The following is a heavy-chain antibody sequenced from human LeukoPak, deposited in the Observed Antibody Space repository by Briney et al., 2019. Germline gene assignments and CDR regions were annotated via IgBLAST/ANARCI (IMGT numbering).Heavy chain of an antibody. D-gene: IGHD3-3*01. Sequence: PSETLSLTCTVSGGSISSSSYYWGWIRQPPGEGLEWIGSIYYSGSTYYNPSLKSRVTISVDTSKNQFSLKLSSVTAADTAVYYCARHWSGITIFGVVIMRSWFDPWGQGTLVTVSS. V-gene: IGHV4-39*01. CDR3: ARHWSGITIFGVVIMRSWFDP. J-gene: IGHJ5*02. CDR1: GGSISSSSYY. CDR2: IYYSGST.